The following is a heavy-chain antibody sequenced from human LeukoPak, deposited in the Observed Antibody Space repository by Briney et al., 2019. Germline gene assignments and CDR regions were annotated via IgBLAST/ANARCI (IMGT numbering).Heavy chain of an antibody. D-gene: IGHD3-22*01. CDR3: ARDELVKYYYDSSGYSIFDY. V-gene: IGHV1-46*01. J-gene: IGHJ4*02. CDR1: GYTFTIYY. Sequence: ASVKVSCKASGYTFTIYYMHWVRQAPGQGLEWMGLINPSGGSTSYAQKFQGRVTMTRDTSTSTVYMELSSLRSEDTAVYYCARDELVKYYYDSSGYSIFDYWGQGTLVTVSS. CDR2: INPSGGST.